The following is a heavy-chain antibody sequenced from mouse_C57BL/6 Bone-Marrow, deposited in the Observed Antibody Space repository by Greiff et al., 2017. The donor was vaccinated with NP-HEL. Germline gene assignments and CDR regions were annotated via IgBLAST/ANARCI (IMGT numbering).Heavy chain of an antibody. J-gene: IGHJ2*01. CDR1: GYTFTSYL. Sequence: QVQLQQPGAELVKPGASVKLSCKASGYTFTSYLMHWVKQRPGRGLEWIGRIYPNSGGTKYNEKFKSKATLTVDKPSSTAYMQLNSLTSEDSAVYYCARYYYGSSSFDYWGQGTTLPVSS. CDR3: ARYYYGSSSFDY. V-gene: IGHV1-72*01. CDR2: IYPNSGGT. D-gene: IGHD1-1*01.